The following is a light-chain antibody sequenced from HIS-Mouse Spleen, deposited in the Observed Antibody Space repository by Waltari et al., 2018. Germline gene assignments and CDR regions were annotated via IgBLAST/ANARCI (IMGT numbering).Light chain of an antibody. CDR1: SSDVGSYNL. J-gene: IGLJ2*01. Sequence: QSALTQPASVSGSPGQSITISCTGTSSDVGSYNLVSWYQQHQGKAPKLMIYEGSKRPSWVSNRCSGSKSGTTASLTISGLQAEDEADYYCCSYAGSSTVVFGGGTKLTVL. CDR3: CSYAGSSTVV. V-gene: IGLV2-23*01. CDR2: EGS.